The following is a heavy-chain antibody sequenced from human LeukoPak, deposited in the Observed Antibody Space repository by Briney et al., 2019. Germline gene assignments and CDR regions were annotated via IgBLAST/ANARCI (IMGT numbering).Heavy chain of an antibody. V-gene: IGHV3-7*01. D-gene: IGHD3-3*01. CDR1: GFSFSTHR. Sequence: SGGSLRLSCAASGFSFSTHRMSWVRLAPGKGPEWVANIKYDGSEKYYVDSVKGRFTISRDNAKTSLYLHMNSLRAEDTAVYYCASGFLDDFWSGHFWGQGTLVTVSS. CDR3: ASGFLDDFWSGHF. J-gene: IGHJ4*02. CDR2: IKYDGSEK.